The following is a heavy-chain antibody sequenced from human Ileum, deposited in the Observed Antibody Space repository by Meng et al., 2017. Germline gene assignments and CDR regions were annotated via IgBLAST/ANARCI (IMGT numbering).Heavy chain of an antibody. Sequence: VQVPESGTGLGRPSGTLSLTCAVSSGSISSNTYWSWVRQPPGKGLEWIGQISHSGSAYYNPSLKSRVTMSVDKSKSQFSLMLTSVTAADTAIYYCARHGGYSQDFWGQGTLVTVSS. CDR2: ISHSGSA. J-gene: IGHJ4*02. CDR3: ARHGGYSQDF. V-gene: IGHV4-4*02. D-gene: IGHD4-23*01. CDR1: SGSISSNTY.